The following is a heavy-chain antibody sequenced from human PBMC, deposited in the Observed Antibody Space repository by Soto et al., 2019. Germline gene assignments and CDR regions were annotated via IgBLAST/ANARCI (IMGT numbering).Heavy chain of an antibody. V-gene: IGHV3-30*18. CDR3: AKERDIVVVVAPLDY. J-gene: IGHJ4*02. Sequence: QVQLVESGGGVVQPGRSLRLSCAASGFTFSSYGRHWVRQAPGKGLEWVAVISYDGSNKYYADSVKGRFTISRDNSKNSLYLQMNSLRAEATAVYYCAKERDIVVVVAPLDYWGQGTLVNVSS. D-gene: IGHD2-15*01. CDR2: ISYDGSNK. CDR1: GFTFSSYG.